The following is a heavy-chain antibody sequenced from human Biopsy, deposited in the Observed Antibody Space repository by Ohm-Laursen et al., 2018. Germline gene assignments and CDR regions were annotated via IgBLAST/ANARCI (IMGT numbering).Heavy chain of an antibody. J-gene: IGHJ4*02. Sequence: SETLSLTCTLSGDSITRSYWGWIRQSPGKGLEWIGHVFDRGTTNYSPSLKSRVTISVDTSKNQFSLKLSSVTAADTAMYYCAAYYYDSSGYFYAFHYWGQGTLVTVSS. D-gene: IGHD3-22*01. CDR2: VFDRGTT. V-gene: IGHV4-59*08. CDR1: GDSITRSY. CDR3: AAYYYDSSGYFYAFHY.